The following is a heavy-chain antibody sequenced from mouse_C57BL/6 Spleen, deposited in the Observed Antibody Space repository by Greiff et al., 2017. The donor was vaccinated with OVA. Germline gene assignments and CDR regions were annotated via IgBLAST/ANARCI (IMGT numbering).Heavy chain of an antibody. CDR1: GYTFTSYW. CDR2: IDPSDSYT. V-gene: IGHV1-69*01. CDR3: ARGRDLLLLDY. D-gene: IGHD1-1*01. J-gene: IGHJ2*01. Sequence: QVQLQQPGAELVMPGASVKLSCKASGYTFTSYWMHWVKQRPGQSLEWIGEIDPSDSYTNYNQKFKGKSTLTVDKSSSTAYMQLSSLASEDSAVYYCARGRDLLLLDYWGQGTTLTVSS.